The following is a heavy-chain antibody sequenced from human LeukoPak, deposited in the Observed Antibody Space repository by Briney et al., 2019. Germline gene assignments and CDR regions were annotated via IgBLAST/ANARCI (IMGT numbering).Heavy chain of an antibody. J-gene: IGHJ4*02. Sequence: ASVKVSCKASGYTFTSYDINWVRQATGQGLGWMGWMNPNSGNTGYAQKFQGRVTMTRNTSISTAYMELSSLRSEDTAVYYCATDQRPPRDIGQWLVPFDYWGQGTLVTVSS. V-gene: IGHV1-8*01. CDR2: MNPNSGNT. CDR1: GYTFTSYD. CDR3: ATDQRPPRDIGQWLVPFDY. D-gene: IGHD6-19*01.